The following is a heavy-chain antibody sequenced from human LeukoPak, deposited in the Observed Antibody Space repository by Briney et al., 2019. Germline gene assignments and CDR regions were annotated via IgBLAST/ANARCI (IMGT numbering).Heavy chain of an antibody. V-gene: IGHV5-51*01. CDR1: GYSFTSYW. Sequence: GESLKISCKGSGYSFTSYWIGWVRQMPGKGLEWMGIIYPGDSDTRYSPSFQGQVTISADKSISTAYLQWSSLKASDTAMYYCARRGPAGYYSLNHFDYWGQGTLVTVSS. D-gene: IGHD3-9*01. CDR3: ARRGPAGYYSLNHFDY. J-gene: IGHJ4*02. CDR2: IYPGDSDT.